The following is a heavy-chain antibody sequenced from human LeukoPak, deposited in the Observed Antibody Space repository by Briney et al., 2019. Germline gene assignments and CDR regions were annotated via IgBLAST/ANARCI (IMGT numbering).Heavy chain of an antibody. CDR3: ARSDYYGSGQGAFDI. CDR1: GGSISSYY. D-gene: IGHD3-10*01. CDR2: IYYSGSP. V-gene: IGHV4-59*08. J-gene: IGHJ3*02. Sequence: SETLSLTCTVSGGSISSYYWSWIRQPPGKGLEWIGYIYYSGSPNYNPSLKSRVTISVDTSKNQFSLKLSSVTAADTAVYYCARSDYYGSGQGAFDIWGQGTMVTVSS.